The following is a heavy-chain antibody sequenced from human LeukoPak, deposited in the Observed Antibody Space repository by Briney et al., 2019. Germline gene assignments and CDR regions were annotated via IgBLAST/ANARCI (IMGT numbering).Heavy chain of an antibody. V-gene: IGHV1-8*03. CDR1: GYTFTSYG. Sequence: ASVKVSCKASGYTFTSYGISWVRQAPGQGLEWMGWMNPNSGNTGYAQKFQGRVSITGNTSISTAYMELSSLRSEDTAVYYCAREGLDSWGQGTLVTVSS. CDR2: MNPNSGNT. CDR3: AREGLDS. J-gene: IGHJ4*02.